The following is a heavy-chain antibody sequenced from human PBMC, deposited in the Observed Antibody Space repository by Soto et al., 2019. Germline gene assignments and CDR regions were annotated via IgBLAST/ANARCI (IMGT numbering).Heavy chain of an antibody. J-gene: IGHJ4*02. Sequence: DSLKISCKGSGYRFTRYWISLVRQMPGKGLEWMGRIDPSDSYTNYRPSFQGHVTISADKSISTAYLQWSSLKASDTAMYYCARHESGSDYGLISANTHDDDWGQGTPVTVSS. V-gene: IGHV5-10-1*01. D-gene: IGHD1-26*01. CDR1: GYRFTRYW. CDR2: IDPSDSYT. CDR3: ARHESGSDYGLISANTHDDD.